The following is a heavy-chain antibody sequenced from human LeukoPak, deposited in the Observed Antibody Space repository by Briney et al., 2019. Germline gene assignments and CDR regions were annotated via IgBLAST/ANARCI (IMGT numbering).Heavy chain of an antibody. CDR3: ARRVWGSNRYTDC. D-gene: IGHD3-16*02. CDR1: GFTVSTNY. J-gene: IGHJ4*02. CDR2: IYTGGST. V-gene: IGHV3-53*01. Sequence: AGGSLRLSCAASGFTVSTNYMSWVRQAPGKGLEWVSIIYTGGSTYYADSVKGRFTISRDNSKNTLYLQMNSLRAEDTAVYYCARRVWGSNRYTDCWGQGTLVTVSS.